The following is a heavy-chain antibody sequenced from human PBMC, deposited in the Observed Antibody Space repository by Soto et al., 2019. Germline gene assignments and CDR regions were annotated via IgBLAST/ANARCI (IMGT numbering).Heavy chain of an antibody. CDR2: INPGNGNT. D-gene: IGHD6-19*01. Sequence: ASVKVSCKASGYTLTIYSIHWLRQAPGQRLEWMGWINPGNGNTKYSQNLNDRVTMTWDTSAATAFVELRSLRPEDTAVYYCARDSLAVAGSFFDYWGQGTQVTVSS. V-gene: IGHV1-3*01. J-gene: IGHJ4*02. CDR3: ARDSLAVAGSFFDY. CDR1: GYTLTIYS.